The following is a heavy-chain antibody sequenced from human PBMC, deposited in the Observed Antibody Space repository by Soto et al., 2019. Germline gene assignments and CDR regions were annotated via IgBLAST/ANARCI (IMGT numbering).Heavy chain of an antibody. CDR3: AKDFKVSGGHYGSLNYYYGMDV. J-gene: IGHJ6*02. Sequence: GGSLRLSCAASGFTFSDFGMHWVRQAPGKGLEWVAIISYDGILKYYADSVKGRFTISRDTPKGAVYLQMNSLTPEDTAVYYCAKDFKVSGGHYGSLNYYYGMDVWGQGTTVTVSS. CDR1: GFTFSDFG. D-gene: IGHD3-10*01. CDR2: ISYDGILK. V-gene: IGHV3-30*18.